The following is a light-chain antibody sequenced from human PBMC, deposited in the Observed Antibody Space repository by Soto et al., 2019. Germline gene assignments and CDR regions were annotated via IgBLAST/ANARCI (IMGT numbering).Light chain of an antibody. CDR3: QQYGTSLVT. Sequence: TVLTQSPGTLSLSPGERATLSCRASQSVNSNHLAWYQQRPGQAPRLLIYGASIRATGIPDRFSGSGSGTDFTLTISRLEPEDFAVFYCQQYGTSLVTFGQGTRLEIK. CDR1: QSVNSNH. V-gene: IGKV3-20*01. J-gene: IGKJ5*01. CDR2: GAS.